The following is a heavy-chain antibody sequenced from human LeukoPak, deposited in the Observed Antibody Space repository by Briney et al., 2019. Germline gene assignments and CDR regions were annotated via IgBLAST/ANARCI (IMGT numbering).Heavy chain of an antibody. CDR2: IIPILGIA. CDR1: GGTFSSYA. CDR3: ASPEYCSGGSCYSSPYYYYGMDV. J-gene: IGHJ6*02. Sequence: SVKVSCKASGGTFSSYAISWVRQAPGQGLEWMGRIIPILGIANYAQRFQGRVTITADKSTSTAYMELSSLRSEDTAVYYCASPEYCSGGSCYSSPYYYYGMDVWGQGTTVTVSS. D-gene: IGHD2-15*01. V-gene: IGHV1-69*04.